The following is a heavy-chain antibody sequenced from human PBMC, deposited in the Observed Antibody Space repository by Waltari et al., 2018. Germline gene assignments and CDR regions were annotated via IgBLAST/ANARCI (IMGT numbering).Heavy chain of an antibody. V-gene: IGHV3-23*04. CDR3: AKDQGVVWAYSSSWYPHGLDAFDI. CDR2: ISGSGGST. CDR1: GFTFSSYA. D-gene: IGHD6-13*01. J-gene: IGHJ3*02. Sequence: EVQLVESGGGLVQPGGSLRLSCAASGFTFSSYAMSWVRPAPGTGVESVSAISGSGGSTYYADSVKGRFTISRDNSKNTLYLQMNSLRAEDTAVYYCAKDQGVVWAYSSSWYPHGLDAFDIWGQGTMVTVSS.